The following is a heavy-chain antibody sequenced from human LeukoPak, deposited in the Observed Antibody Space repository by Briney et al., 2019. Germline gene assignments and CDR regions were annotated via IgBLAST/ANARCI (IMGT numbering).Heavy chain of an antibody. CDR2: IIGSGST. Sequence: GGSLRPSCAASGFTFSSYAMSWVRQAPGKGLEWVSAIIGSGSTYYPDSVMGRFTISRENSKKTLFLQITSLRAEDTAVYYCAKDRAQQLVLDFGGQGTLVTVSS. V-gene: IGHV3-23*01. D-gene: IGHD6-13*01. J-gene: IGHJ4*02. CDR1: GFTFSSYA. CDR3: AKDRAQQLVLDF.